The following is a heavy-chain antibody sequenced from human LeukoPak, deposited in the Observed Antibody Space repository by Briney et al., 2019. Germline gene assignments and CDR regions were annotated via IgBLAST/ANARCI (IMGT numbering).Heavy chain of an antibody. V-gene: IGHV4-59*01. CDR2: ICYSGST. Sequence: PSEILSLTCTVSGGSISSYYWSWIRQPPGKGLEWIGYICYSGSTNYNPSLKSRVTISVDTSKNQFSLRLSSVTAADTAVYYCARAEGLYCSGGSCYQNWFDPWGQGTLVTVSS. D-gene: IGHD2-15*01. CDR3: ARAEGLYCSGGSCYQNWFDP. CDR1: GGSISSYY. J-gene: IGHJ5*02.